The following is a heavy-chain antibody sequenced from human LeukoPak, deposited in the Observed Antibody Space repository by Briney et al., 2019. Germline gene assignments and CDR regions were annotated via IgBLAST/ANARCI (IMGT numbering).Heavy chain of an antibody. J-gene: IGHJ4*02. CDR1: GFTFSSHW. CDR3: ARDPTSVEVAAAFDY. V-gene: IGHV3-7*01. CDR2: IKQDGSEK. D-gene: IGHD2-15*01. Sequence: GGSLRLSCAASGFTFSSHWMSWVRQAPGRGLEWVANIKQDGSEKYYVDSVKGRFTISRDNAKNSLYLQMNSLRAEDTAVYYCARDPTSVEVAAAFDYWGQGTLVTVSS.